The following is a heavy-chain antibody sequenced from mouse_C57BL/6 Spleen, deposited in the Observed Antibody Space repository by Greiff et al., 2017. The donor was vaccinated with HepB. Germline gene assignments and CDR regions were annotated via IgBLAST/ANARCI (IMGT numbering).Heavy chain of an antibody. CDR1: GFNIKDYY. Sequence: VQLQQSGAELVKPGASVKLSCTASGFNIKDYYMHWVKQRTEQGLEWIGRIDPEDGETKYAPKFQGKATIPADTYSSTAYLQLSSLTSEDTAVYYCARDYYGSSSYYYAMDYWGQGTSVTVSS. V-gene: IGHV14-2*01. CDR3: ARDYYGSSSYYYAMDY. D-gene: IGHD1-1*01. CDR2: IDPEDGET. J-gene: IGHJ4*01.